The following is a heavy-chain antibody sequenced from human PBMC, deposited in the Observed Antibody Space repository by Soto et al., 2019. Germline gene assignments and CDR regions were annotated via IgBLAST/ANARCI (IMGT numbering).Heavy chain of an antibody. CDR2: ISASDGTT. D-gene: IGHD1-26*01. J-gene: IGHJ4*02. V-gene: IGHV3-23*01. CDR1: GFTFSSYT. Sequence: GGSLRLSCAASGFTFSSYTMNWVRQAPGKGLEWVSGISASDGTTHYADSVKGRFTISRDNSKNTLYLQMSSLRAEDTAVYYCARGSGPLSSPPFDYWGQGTLVTVSS. CDR3: ARGSGPLSSPPFDY.